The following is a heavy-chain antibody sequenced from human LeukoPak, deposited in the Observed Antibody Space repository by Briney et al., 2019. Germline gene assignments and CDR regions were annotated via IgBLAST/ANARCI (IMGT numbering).Heavy chain of an antibody. Sequence: PSETLSLTCTVSGGSISSYYWSWIRQPPGKGLEWIGYIYYSGSTNYNPSLKSRVTISVDTSKNQFSLKLSSVTAADTAVYYCARTSYGMDVWGQGTTVTVSS. CDR1: GGSISSYY. CDR3: ARTSYGMDV. J-gene: IGHJ6*02. CDR2: IYYSGST. V-gene: IGHV4-59*08.